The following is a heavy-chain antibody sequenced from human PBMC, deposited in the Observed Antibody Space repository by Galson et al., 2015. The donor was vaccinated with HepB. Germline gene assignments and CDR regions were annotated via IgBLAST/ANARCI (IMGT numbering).Heavy chain of an antibody. Sequence: SLRLSCAASGFTVSSNYMSWVRQAPGKGLEWVSVIYSGGSTYYADSVKSRFTISRHNSKNTLYLQMNNLRAEDTAVYYCARDGVSSGWLGAFDIWGQGTMLTVSS. CDR3: ARDGVSSGWLGAFDI. CDR1: GFTVSSNY. D-gene: IGHD6-19*01. CDR2: IYSGGST. V-gene: IGHV3-53*04. J-gene: IGHJ3*02.